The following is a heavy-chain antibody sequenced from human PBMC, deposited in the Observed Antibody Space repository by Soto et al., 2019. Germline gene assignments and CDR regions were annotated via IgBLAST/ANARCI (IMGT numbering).Heavy chain of an antibody. CDR2: ISGSGGST. Sequence: GGSLRLSCAASGFTFSSYAMSWVRQAPGKGLEWVSAISGSGGSTYYADSVKGRFTISRDNSKNTLYLQMNSLRAEDTAVYYCAKGALDTIFGVVIAYFDYWGQGTLVTVSS. CDR1: GFTFSSYA. D-gene: IGHD3-3*01. V-gene: IGHV3-23*01. J-gene: IGHJ4*02. CDR3: AKGALDTIFGVVIAYFDY.